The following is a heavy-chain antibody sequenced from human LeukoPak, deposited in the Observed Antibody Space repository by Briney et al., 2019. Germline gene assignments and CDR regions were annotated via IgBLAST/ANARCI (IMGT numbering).Heavy chain of an antibody. CDR1: GFTLDDYG. V-gene: IGHV3-20*04. CDR2: INWNGGST. J-gene: IGHJ3*02. CDR3: ARVMGRLRLGDLSTDAFDI. Sequence: GGSLRLSCAASGFTLDDYGMDWVRQVPGKGLEWVSGINWNGGSTGYSDSMKGRFTISRDNAKNSLYLQMNSLRAEDTALYYCARVMGRLRLGDLSTDAFDIWGQGTMVTVSS. D-gene: IGHD3-16*02.